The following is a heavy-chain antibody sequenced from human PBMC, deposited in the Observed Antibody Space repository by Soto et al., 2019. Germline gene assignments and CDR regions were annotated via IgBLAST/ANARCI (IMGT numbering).Heavy chain of an antibody. CDR3: ARDPGGGRSWCKSYYYYGMAV. CDR1: GDTFTSYA. J-gene: IGHJ6*02. V-gene: IGHV1-3*01. CDR2: INAGNGNT. D-gene: IGHD6-13*01. Sequence: ASLKLACKASGDTFTSYAMHLVRQAPGQSLEWMGWINAGNGNTKYSQKFQGRVTITRDISASTAIMKHSSLSSEDTAVYYCARDPGGGRSWCKSYYYYGMAVWGQGTPVTVS.